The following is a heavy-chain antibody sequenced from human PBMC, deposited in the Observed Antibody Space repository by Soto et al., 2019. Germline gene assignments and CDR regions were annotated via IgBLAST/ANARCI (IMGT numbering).Heavy chain of an antibody. CDR2: IHYRGST. J-gene: IGHJ4*02. Sequence: SETLSLTCTVSGGYISSYYWSWIRQPPGKGLEWIGYIHYRGSTNYNPSLKSRVTISVDTSKNQFSLKLSSVTAADTAVYYCARHSDYDSSGSTFDYWGQGTLVTVSS. CDR3: ARHSDYDSSGSTFDY. V-gene: IGHV4-59*08. D-gene: IGHD3-22*01. CDR1: GGYISSYY.